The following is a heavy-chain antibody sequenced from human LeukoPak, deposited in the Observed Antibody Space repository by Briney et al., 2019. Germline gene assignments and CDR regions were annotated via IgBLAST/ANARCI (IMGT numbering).Heavy chain of an antibody. CDR2: INHSGST. CDR1: GGSFSGYY. J-gene: IGHJ6*03. CDR3: ARGLLVVVNPINYYYMDV. D-gene: IGHD3-22*01. Sequence: SETLSLICAVYGGSFSGYYWSWIRQPPGKGLEWIGEINHSGSTNYNPSLKSRVTISVDTSKNQFSLKLSSVTAADTAVYYCARGLLVVVNPINYYYMDVWGKGTTVTVSS. V-gene: IGHV4-34*01.